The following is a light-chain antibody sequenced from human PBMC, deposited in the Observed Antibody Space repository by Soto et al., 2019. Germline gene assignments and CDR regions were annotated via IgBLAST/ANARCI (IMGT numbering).Light chain of an antibody. Sequence: QSVLTQPASVSGSPGQSITISCTGSSSDVGSYNFVSWYQQHPGKAPKLIIYEVSERPSGVSHRFSGSKSGSTASLTISGLQAEDEADYYCCSYAGRSTLIFGGGTKVTVL. CDR1: SSDVGSYNF. CDR3: CSYAGRSTLI. J-gene: IGLJ2*01. CDR2: EVS. V-gene: IGLV2-23*02.